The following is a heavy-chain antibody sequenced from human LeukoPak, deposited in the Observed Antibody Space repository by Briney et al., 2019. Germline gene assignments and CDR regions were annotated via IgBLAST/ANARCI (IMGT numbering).Heavy chain of an antibody. V-gene: IGHV3-48*01. J-gene: IGHJ4*02. CDR3: ARDNLDFFDY. Sequence: PGGSLRLSCAASGFTFSSYSMNWVRQAPGKGLEWVSYISSSSTIYYADSVKGRFTISRDNAKNSLYLQMNSLRAEDTAVYYCARDNLDFFDYWGQGTLVTVSS. CDR1: GFTFSSYS. CDR2: ISSSSTI.